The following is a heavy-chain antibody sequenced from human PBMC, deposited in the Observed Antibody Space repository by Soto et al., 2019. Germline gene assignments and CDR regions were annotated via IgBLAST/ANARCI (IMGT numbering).Heavy chain of an antibody. CDR3: ARDHLILPAHDFFYGSDV. Sequence: GGSLRLSCEVSGFTFSMYSVSWVRHSPGKGLEWVAKIPQDGVDGHYADSVKGRFTISRDNGKNSLYLQLNNLRAEDTAVYYCARDHLILPAHDFFYGSDVWGRGATVTVSS. V-gene: IGHV3-7*03. D-gene: IGHD2-21*02. CDR1: GFTFSMYS. CDR2: IPQDGVDG. J-gene: IGHJ6*02.